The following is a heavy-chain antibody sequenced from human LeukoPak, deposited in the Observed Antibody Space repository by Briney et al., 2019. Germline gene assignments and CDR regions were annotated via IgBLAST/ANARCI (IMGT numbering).Heavy chain of an antibody. Sequence: PGESLRLSCAASGFTFSSYEMNWVRQAPGKGLEWVSYISSSGSTIYYADSVKGRFTISRDNAKNSLYLQMNSLRAEDTAVYFCAELGITMIGGVRGKGTTVTISS. CDR3: AELGITMIGGV. V-gene: IGHV3-48*03. CDR1: GFTFSSYE. D-gene: IGHD3-10*02. CDR2: ISSSGSTI. J-gene: IGHJ6*04.